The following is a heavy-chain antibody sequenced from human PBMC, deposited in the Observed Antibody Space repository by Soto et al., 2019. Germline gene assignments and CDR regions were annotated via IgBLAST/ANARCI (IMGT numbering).Heavy chain of an antibody. CDR2: INAGNGNT. CDR1: GYTFTSYA. J-gene: IGHJ5*02. D-gene: IGHD3-10*01. Sequence: QVQLVQSGAEVKKPGASVKVSCKASGYTFTSYAMHWVRQAPGQRLEWMGWINAGNGNTKYSQKFQGRVTITRDTSASTAYMELSSLRSEDTAVYYCAGAGYYGSGSYSPPDWFDPWGQGTLVTVSS. V-gene: IGHV1-3*01. CDR3: AGAGYYGSGSYSPPDWFDP.